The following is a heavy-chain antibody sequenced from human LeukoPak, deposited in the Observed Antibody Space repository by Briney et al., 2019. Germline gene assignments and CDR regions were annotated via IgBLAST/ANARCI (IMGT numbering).Heavy chain of an antibody. D-gene: IGHD6-19*01. J-gene: IGHJ2*01. CDR1: GFTFSSHS. Sequence: GGSLRLSCTASGFTFSSHSMNWVRQAPGKGLEWVSYISSSSNIIYYADSVEGRFTISRDNAKNSLYLQMNSLRAEDTAVYYCAKALAVAGVREWYFDLWGRGTLVTVSS. CDR2: ISSSSNII. V-gene: IGHV3-48*01. CDR3: AKALAVAGVREWYFDL.